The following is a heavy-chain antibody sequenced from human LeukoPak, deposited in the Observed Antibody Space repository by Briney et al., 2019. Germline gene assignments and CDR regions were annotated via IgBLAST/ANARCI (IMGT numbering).Heavy chain of an antibody. J-gene: IGHJ6*02. D-gene: IGHD2-15*01. V-gene: IGHV3-33*01. CDR1: GFTFSSYG. Sequence: GGSLRLSCAASGFTFSSYGLHWVRQAPGKGLEWVAVIWYDGSNKYYADSVKGRFTIPRDNSKNTLYLQMNSLRAEDTAVYYCARVSCSGGSCYSYYGMDVWGQGTTVTVSS. CDR2: IWYDGSNK. CDR3: ARVSCSGGSCYSYYGMDV.